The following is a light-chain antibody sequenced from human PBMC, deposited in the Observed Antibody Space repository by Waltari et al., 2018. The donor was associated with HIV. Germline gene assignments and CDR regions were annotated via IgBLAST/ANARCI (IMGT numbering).Light chain of an antibody. Sequence: DIVMTQTPLSLSVTPGQPASISCMSGQSLMPSAGTTYLYWYLQKPGQPPPVLIYEVSNRFSGVPYRFSGSGSGTAFTLKISRMEAEDVGVYYCMQSIQLPSITFGQGTRLEIK. CDR1: QSLMPSAGTTY. J-gene: IGKJ5*01. V-gene: IGKV2D-29*01. CDR2: EVS. CDR3: MQSIQLPSIT.